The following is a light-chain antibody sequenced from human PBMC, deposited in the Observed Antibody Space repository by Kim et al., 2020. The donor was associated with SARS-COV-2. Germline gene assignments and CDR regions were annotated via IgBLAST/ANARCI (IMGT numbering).Light chain of an antibody. CDR3: QQYGSSPIT. CDR2: GAS. V-gene: IGKV3-20*01. Sequence: EIVLTQSPGTLSLSPGERATLSCRASQSVSGSYLAWYRQNPGQAPRLLISGASRRATGIPDRFRGSGSGTDFTLTISSLEPEDFAVYYCQQYGSSPITFGQGTRLEIK. J-gene: IGKJ5*01. CDR1: QSVSGSY.